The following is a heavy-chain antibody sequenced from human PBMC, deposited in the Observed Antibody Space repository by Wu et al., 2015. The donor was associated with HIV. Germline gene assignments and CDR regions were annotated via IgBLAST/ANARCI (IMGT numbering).Heavy chain of an antibody. D-gene: IGHD3-22*01. CDR3: ARLGGFVKFQDSSGYFDS. J-gene: IGHJ4*02. Sequence: QVQLVQSGAELKKPGASVKVSCKASGYTFTDYFMHWVRQAPGQGPEWMGWINLKSGGTHYAQKFQGRVTMTRDTSISTAYVEVRRLRSDDTAVYYCARLGGFVKFQDSSGYFDSWGQGTLVTVSS. V-gene: IGHV1-2*02. CDR1: GYTFTDYF. CDR2: INLKSGGT.